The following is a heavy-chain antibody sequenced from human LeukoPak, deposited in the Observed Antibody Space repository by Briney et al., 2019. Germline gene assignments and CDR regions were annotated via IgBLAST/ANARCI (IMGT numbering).Heavy chain of an antibody. CDR2: IYTSGST. CDR3: AKDDSYGSTRIPSYFDY. D-gene: IGHD2-2*01. J-gene: IGHJ4*02. CDR1: GGSISSYY. V-gene: IGHV4-4*07. Sequence: SETLSLTCTVSGGSISSYYWSWIRQPAGKGLEWIGRIYTSGSTNYNPSLKSRVTMSVDTSKNQFSLKLSSVTAADTAVYYCAKDDSYGSTRIPSYFDYWGQGTLVTVSS.